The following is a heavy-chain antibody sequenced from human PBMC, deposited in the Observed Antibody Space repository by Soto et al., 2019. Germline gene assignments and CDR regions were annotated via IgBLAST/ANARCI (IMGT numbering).Heavy chain of an antibody. CDR3: ARVLGYCISTSCPPKDLGGSIDY. D-gene: IGHD2-2*01. V-gene: IGHV1-18*01. CDR1: GYTFTSYG. Sequence: ASVKVSCKASGYTFTSYGISWVRQAPGQGLEWMGWISAYNGNTNYAQKLQGRVTMTTDTSTSTAYMELRSLRSDDTAVYYCARVLGYCISTSCPPKDLGGSIDYWGQGTLVTVS. CDR2: ISAYNGNT. J-gene: IGHJ4*02.